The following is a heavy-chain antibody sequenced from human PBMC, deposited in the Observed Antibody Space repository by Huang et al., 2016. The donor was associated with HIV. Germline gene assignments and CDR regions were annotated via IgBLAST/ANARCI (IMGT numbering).Heavy chain of an antibody. CDR2: FGPTSGTT. D-gene: IGHD6-19*01. J-gene: IGHJ4*02. CDR1: GYTFDSYG. Sequence: HVQLVQSGADVKKPGASVKVSCKASGYTFDSYGINWVRQAPGKGLEWMGWFGPTSGTTNHAQKLQGRVTMTTDTTTSTAYMELRILTSDDTAVYYCARDATGYGTGWSTEFDYWGQGTLVTVSS. V-gene: IGHV1-18*04. CDR3: ARDATGYGTGWSTEFDY.